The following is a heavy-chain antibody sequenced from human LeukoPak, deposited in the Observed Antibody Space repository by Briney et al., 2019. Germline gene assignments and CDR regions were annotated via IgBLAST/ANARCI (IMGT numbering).Heavy chain of an antibody. V-gene: IGHV3-23*01. D-gene: IGHD3-22*01. Sequence: GGSLRLSCAVSGFTFNNYAMSWVRQAPGKGLEWVSAISRSGAGTYYTDSVKGRFTISRDNSKNTLFLQMNSLRVEDTAVYYCVKDVDDSTFFDIWGQGTMVTVSS. J-gene: IGHJ3*02. CDR2: ISRSGAGT. CDR3: VKDVDDSTFFDI. CDR1: GFTFNNYA.